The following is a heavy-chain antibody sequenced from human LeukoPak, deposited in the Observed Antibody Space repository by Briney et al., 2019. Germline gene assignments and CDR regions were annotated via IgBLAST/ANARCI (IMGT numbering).Heavy chain of an antibody. CDR2: LSGTGYST. Sequence: GGSLRLSCAASGFTFSNYAMSWVRQAPGKGPEWVSTLSGTGYSTFYADSVKGRFTISRGNMKNTMYLQMNSLRVEDTAVYYCAKGDRGSLAAAGFDYWGQGTLVTVSS. J-gene: IGHJ4*02. CDR1: GFTFSNYA. V-gene: IGHV3-23*01. CDR3: AKGDRGSLAAAGFDY. D-gene: IGHD6-13*01.